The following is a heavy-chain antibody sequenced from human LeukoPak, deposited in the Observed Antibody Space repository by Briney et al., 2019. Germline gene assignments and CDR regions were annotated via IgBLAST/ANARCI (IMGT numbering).Heavy chain of an antibody. Sequence: GGSLRLSCAASGFIFSHYGMHWVRQAPGKGLEWVAVIWSDGTNRYYADSVRGRFSINRDDSQKRVFLQMDSLRAEDTAVYYCARDAQRGFDYSNSLQYWGQGALVTVSS. J-gene: IGHJ4*02. V-gene: IGHV3-33*01. CDR3: ARDAQRGFDYSNSLQY. D-gene: IGHD4-11*01. CDR2: IWSDGTNR. CDR1: GFIFSHYG.